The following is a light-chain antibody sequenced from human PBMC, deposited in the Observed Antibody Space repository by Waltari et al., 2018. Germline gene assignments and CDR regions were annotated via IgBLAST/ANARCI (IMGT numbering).Light chain of an antibody. CDR3: QQYTIYPLT. CDR1: QSITDW. Sequence: DVQMTQSPATLSASVGDRVTITCRASQSITDWLAWYQQKPGKAPKLLIYKASTLESGVPSRFIGTRSGTEFTLTISNLQPDDFATYYCQQYTIYPLTFGGGTKAAI. V-gene: IGKV1-5*03. J-gene: IGKJ4*01. CDR2: KAS.